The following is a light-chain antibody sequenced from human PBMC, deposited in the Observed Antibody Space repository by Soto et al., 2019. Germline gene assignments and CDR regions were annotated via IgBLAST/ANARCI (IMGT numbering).Light chain of an antibody. Sequence: EIVLTQSPATLSLSPGERATLSCRASQSVSSRLAWYQHKPGQAPRLLISGASSRATGIPDRFSGSGSGTDFTLTISRLEPEDFAVYYCHQRQYWPPITFGQGTRLEIK. CDR2: GAS. CDR3: HQRQYWPPIT. CDR1: QSVSSR. J-gene: IGKJ5*01. V-gene: IGKV3D-20*02.